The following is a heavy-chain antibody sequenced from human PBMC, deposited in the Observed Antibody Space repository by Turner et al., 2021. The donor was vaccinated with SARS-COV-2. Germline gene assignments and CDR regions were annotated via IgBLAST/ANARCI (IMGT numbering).Heavy chain of an antibody. CDR2: ISSRISYI. D-gene: IGHD3-3*01. CDR3: ARDFDDFWSGYYGRAFDI. CDR1: GFTFSSYS. J-gene: IGHJ3*02. V-gene: IGHV3-21*01. Sequence: EVQLVESGGGLVKPGGSLRLSCAASGFTFSSYSMNWVRQAPGKGLEWVSFISSRISYIYYADSVKGRFTISRDNAKNSLYLQMNSLRAEDTAVYYCARDFDDFWSGYYGRAFDIWGQGTMVTVSS.